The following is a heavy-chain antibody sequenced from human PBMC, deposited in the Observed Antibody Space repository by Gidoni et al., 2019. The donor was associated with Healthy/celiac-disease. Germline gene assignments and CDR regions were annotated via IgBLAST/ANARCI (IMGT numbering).Heavy chain of an antibody. J-gene: IGHJ6*02. D-gene: IGHD6-6*01. CDR2: ISSSSYI. V-gene: IGHV3-21*01. Sequence: EVQLVEYGGGLVKPGGSLRLSCAASGFTFRRYSMNWVRQAPGKGLEWVSSISSSSYIYYADSVKGRFTTSRDNAKNSLYLQMNSLRAEDTAVYYCARVRAARRYYYYGMDVWGQGTTVTVSS. CDR1: GFTFRRYS. CDR3: ARVRAARRYYYYGMDV.